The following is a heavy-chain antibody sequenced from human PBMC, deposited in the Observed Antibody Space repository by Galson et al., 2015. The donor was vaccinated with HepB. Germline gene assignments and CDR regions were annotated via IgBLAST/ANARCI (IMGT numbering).Heavy chain of an antibody. CDR1: GGTFSSYT. CDR2: IIPILGIA. CDR3: ARVDGYYDSSGYNY. Sequence: SVKVSCKASGGTFSSYTISWVRQAPGQGLEWMGRIIPILGIANYAQKFQGRVTITADKSTSTAYMELSSLRSEDTAVYYCARVDGYYDSSGYNYWGQGTLVTVSS. D-gene: IGHD3-22*01. J-gene: IGHJ4*02. V-gene: IGHV1-69*02.